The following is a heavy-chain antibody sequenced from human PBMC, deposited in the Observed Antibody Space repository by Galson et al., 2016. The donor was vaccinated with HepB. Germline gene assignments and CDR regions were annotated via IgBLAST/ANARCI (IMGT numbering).Heavy chain of an antibody. CDR3: ARYVPTITTGGPDY. D-gene: IGHD3-22*01. CDR2: ISAYNGDT. Sequence: SVKVSCKASGYTFTDYGFSWVRQAPGQGLEWMGWISAYNGDTNYAQKFQGRVTMTTDTSTTTAYMELGSLRSDDTAVYYCARYVPTITTGGPDYWGQGTLVTVSS. V-gene: IGHV1-18*01. CDR1: GYTFTDYG. J-gene: IGHJ4*02.